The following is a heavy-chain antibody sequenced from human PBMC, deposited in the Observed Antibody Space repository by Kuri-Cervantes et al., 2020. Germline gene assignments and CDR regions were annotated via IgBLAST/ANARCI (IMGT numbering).Heavy chain of an antibody. V-gene: IGHV1-2*02. CDR2: INSNSGST. CDR1: GYTFTDFY. Sequence: ASVKVSCKASGYTFTDFYIHWVRQAPGQGLEWMGWINSNSGSTNYAQSFQGRVTMTRDTSISTAYMELSRLRSDDTAVYYCAREYMGKGDYWYFRHWGQSTLVTVSS. CDR3: AREYMGKGDYWYFRH. D-gene: IGHD4-17*01. J-gene: IGHJ1*01.